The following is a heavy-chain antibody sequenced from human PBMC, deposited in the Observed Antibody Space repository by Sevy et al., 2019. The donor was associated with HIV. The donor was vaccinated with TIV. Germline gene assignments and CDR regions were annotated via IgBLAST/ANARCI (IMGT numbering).Heavy chain of an antibody. CDR2: IYSSGST. D-gene: IGHD3-10*01. CDR1: GGSINGYY. V-gene: IGHV4-59*01. J-gene: IGHJ4*02. Sequence: SETLSLTCTVSGGSINGYYWSWIRQPPGKGLEYIGYIYSSGSTNYNASLRSRVTISVDTSKNQFSLKMRSVTTADTAVYYCARDGLAGSLGYWGQGIQVTV. CDR3: ARDGLAGSLGY.